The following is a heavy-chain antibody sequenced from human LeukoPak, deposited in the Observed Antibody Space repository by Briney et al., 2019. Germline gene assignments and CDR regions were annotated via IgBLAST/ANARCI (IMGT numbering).Heavy chain of an antibody. CDR2: IIPILGIA. V-gene: IGHV1-69*04. Sequence: GASVKVSCKASGGTFSSYAISWVRQAPGQGLEWMGRIIPILGIANYAQKFQGRVTITADKSTSTTYMELSSLRSEDTAVYYCARDRVAVAGNYYYGMDVWGQGTTVTVSS. D-gene: IGHD6-19*01. CDR1: GGTFSSYA. CDR3: ARDRVAVAGNYYYGMDV. J-gene: IGHJ6*02.